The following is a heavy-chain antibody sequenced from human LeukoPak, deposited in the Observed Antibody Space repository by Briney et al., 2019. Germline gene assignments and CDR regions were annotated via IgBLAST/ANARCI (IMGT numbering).Heavy chain of an antibody. Sequence: GGSLRLSCAASGFTFNSYWMSWVRQAPGKGLEWVANIKQDGAEKNYVDSVKGRFTISRDNAKNSLYLHMNSLRAEDTPVYYCAREYDYVGGSYRYYYLDYWGQGTLVTVSS. V-gene: IGHV3-7*04. CDR2: IKQDGAEK. CDR3: AREYDYVGGSYRYYYLDY. CDR1: GFTFNSYW. J-gene: IGHJ4*02. D-gene: IGHD3-16*02.